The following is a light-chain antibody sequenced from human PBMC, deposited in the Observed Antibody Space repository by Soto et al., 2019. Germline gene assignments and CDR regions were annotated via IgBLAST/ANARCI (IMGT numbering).Light chain of an antibody. CDR1: RTVSSD. J-gene: IGKJ2*01. CDR2: GAS. CDR3: HQFYNWPPGT. V-gene: IGKV3-15*01. Sequence: EIVMTQSPATLSVSPGERATLSCRASRTVSSDLAWYQHKPGQAPRLLIYGASTRATGIPARFSGSGSGTEFTLTISSRQSEDFAVYYCHQFYNWPPGTFGQGTKLEIK.